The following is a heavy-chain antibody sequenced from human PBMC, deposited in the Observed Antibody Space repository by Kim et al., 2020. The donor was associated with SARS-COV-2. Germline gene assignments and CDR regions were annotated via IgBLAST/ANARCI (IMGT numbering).Heavy chain of an antibody. CDR3: ARDIDGMDV. J-gene: IGHJ6*02. CDR2: GST. D-gene: IGHD2-15*01. Sequence: GSTNYTPSLKSRVTISVDTSKNQFSLKLSSVTAADTAVYYCARDIDGMDVWGQGTTVTVSS. V-gene: IGHV4-31*02.